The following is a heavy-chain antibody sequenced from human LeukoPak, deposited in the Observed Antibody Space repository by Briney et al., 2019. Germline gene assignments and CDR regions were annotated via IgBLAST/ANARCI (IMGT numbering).Heavy chain of an antibody. CDR1: GFSLSTSGVG. V-gene: IGHV2-5*02. D-gene: IGHD3-9*01. CDR3: AHREVRLDYFDY. CDR2: IYWDDDK. J-gene: IGHJ4*02. Sequence: SGPTLVNPTQTLTLTCTFSGFSLSTSGVGVGWIRQPPGKALEWLALIYWDDDKRYNTSLKSRLTITKDTSKNQVVLIMTDMDPVDTATYFCAHREVRLDYFDYWGQGILVTVSS.